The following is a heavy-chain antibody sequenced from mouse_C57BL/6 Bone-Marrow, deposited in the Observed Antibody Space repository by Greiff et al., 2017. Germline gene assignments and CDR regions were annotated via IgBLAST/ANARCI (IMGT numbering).Heavy chain of an antibody. CDR2: IFIGNGYT. CDR3: ASMGRLRSFAY. V-gene: IGHV1-58*01. J-gene: IGHJ3*01. Sequence: VQLKQSGAELVRPGSSVKMSCKTSGYTFTSYGINWVEQRPGQGPEWIGYIFIGNGYTAYNEKFKGKATLTSDTSSSTAYMQLSSLTSEDSAIYVCASMGRLRSFAYWGQGTLVTVSA. D-gene: IGHD1-1*01. CDR1: GYTFTSYG.